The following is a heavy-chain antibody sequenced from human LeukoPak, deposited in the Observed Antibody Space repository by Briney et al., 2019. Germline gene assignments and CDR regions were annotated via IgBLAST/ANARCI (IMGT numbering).Heavy chain of an antibody. CDR3: ARVPGWPHRGEFDD. CDR2: IYTSGST. V-gene: IGHV4-61*02. D-gene: IGHD6-19*01. CDR1: GGSISSSCYY. J-gene: IGHJ4*02. Sequence: SETLSLTCTVSGGSISSSCYYWSWIRQPAGKGLEWIGRIYTSGSTNYNTSLKSRVTISVDTSKNQFSLKLSSVNAADTAVYYCARVPGWPHRGEFDDWGQPTLVTVSS.